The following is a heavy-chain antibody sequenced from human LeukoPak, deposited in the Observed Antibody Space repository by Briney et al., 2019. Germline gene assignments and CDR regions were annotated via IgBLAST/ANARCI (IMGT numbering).Heavy chain of an antibody. V-gene: IGHV2-70*04. Sequence: GSGPTLVNPTQTLTLTCTVSGFSLTTSKMRVNWIRQSPGKALEWLARIDWDDDKFYSTSLGTRLTISKDASTNQVVLTLTNMDPVDTATYYCARSMVGATRQYHFDYWGQGTLVTDSS. CDR3: ARSMVGATRQYHFDY. CDR2: IDWDDDK. J-gene: IGHJ4*02. D-gene: IGHD1-26*01. CDR1: GFSLTTSKMR.